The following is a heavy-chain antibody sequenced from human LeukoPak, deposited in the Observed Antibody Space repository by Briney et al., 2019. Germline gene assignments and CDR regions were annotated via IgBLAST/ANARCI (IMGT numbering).Heavy chain of an antibody. V-gene: IGHV4-34*01. Sequence: SETLSLTCAVYGGSFSGYYWSWIRQPPGKGLEWIGEINHSGSTNYNPSLKSRVTISVDTSKNQFSLKLSSVTAADTAVYYCASNSGAYSSGWNYYYYGMDVWGQGTTVTVSS. CDR3: ASNSGAYSSGWNYYYYGMDV. CDR1: GGSFSGYY. CDR2: INHSGST. D-gene: IGHD6-19*01. J-gene: IGHJ6*02.